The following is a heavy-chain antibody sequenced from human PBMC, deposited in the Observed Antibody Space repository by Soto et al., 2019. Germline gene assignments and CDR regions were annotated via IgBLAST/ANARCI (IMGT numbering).Heavy chain of an antibody. D-gene: IGHD3-10*01. CDR3: ARDITVVRGIISASDI. Sequence: EVQLVESGGGLVQPGGSLRLSCAASGFTFSSYSMNWVRQAPGKGLDWVSYISGSSRAMYYADSVKGRFTISRDNAKNSLHLQMNSLRAEDTAVYYCARDITVVRGIISASDIWGQGTMVAVSS. J-gene: IGHJ3*02. CDR1: GFTFSSYS. CDR2: ISGSSRAM. V-gene: IGHV3-48*01.